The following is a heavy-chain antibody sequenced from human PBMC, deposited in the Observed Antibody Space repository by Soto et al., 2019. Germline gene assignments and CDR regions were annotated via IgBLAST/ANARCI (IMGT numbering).Heavy chain of an antibody. CDR1: GYAFTTYG. V-gene: IGHV1-18*01. CDR3: ARGRYGDY. D-gene: IGHD1-1*01. Sequence: QVHLVQSGAEVKKPGASVKVSCQGSGYAFTTYGITCVRQAPGQGLEWMGWISAHNGNTNYAQKLQGRVTVTRDTSTSTAYMELMSLRYDDTAVNYCARGRYGDYWGQGALVTVSS. J-gene: IGHJ4*02. CDR2: ISAHNGNT.